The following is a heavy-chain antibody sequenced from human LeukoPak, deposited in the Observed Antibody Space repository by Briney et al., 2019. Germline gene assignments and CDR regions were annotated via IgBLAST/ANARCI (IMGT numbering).Heavy chain of an antibody. J-gene: IGHJ5*01. Sequence: SGPTLVNPTQTLTLTCTFSGFSLSTSGVGVGWIRQPPGKALEWLALIYWDDDKRYSPSLKSRLTITKDTSKNQVVLTMTNMDPVDTATDFCAHSRAKGLWFGELFYSFRGYWFDSWGQGTLVTGSS. V-gene: IGHV2-5*02. CDR1: GFSLSTSGVG. D-gene: IGHD3-10*01. CDR2: IYWDDDK. CDR3: AHSRAKGLWFGELFYSFRGYWFDS.